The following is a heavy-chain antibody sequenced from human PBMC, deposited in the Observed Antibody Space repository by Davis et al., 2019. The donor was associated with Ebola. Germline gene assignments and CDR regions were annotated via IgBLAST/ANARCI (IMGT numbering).Heavy chain of an antibody. Sequence: PSETLSLTCTVSGGSVSSGSYYWSWIRQPPGKGLEWIGYIYYSGSTNYNPSLKSRVTISVDTSKNQFSLKLSSVTAADTAVYYCARESRRGSTMIVVVLDYWGRGTLVTVSS. D-gene: IGHD3-22*01. CDR2: IYYSGST. V-gene: IGHV4-61*01. J-gene: IGHJ4*02. CDR1: GGSVSSGSYY. CDR3: ARESRRGSTMIVVVLDY.